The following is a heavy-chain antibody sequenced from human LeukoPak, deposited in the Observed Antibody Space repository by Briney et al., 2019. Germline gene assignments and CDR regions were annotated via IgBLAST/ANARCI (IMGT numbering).Heavy chain of an antibody. CDR1: GGTFSSYA. CDR3: ATYSGYDLHYFDY. CDR2: IIPIFGTA. Sequence: SVKVSCKASGGTFSSYAISWVRQAPGQGLEWMGGIIPIFGTANYAQKFQGRVTITADESTSTAYMELSSLRSEDTAVYYCATYSGYDLHYFDYWGQETLVTVSS. D-gene: IGHD5-12*01. V-gene: IGHV1-69*13. J-gene: IGHJ4*02.